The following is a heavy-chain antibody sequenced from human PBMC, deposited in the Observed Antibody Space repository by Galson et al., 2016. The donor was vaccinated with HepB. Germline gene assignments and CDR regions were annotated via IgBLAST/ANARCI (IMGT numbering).Heavy chain of an antibody. Sequence: SLRLSCAASGFTFSSYSMNWVRQAPGKGLEWVSYIGDTGSRIYYADSAKGRFTISRDNAKNSVYLQMNSLRDDDTAVYYCARDQYVRGSGWYSASGCWGQGTLVIVSS. CDR1: GFTFSSYS. CDR2: IGDTGSRI. J-gene: IGHJ4*02. CDR3: ARDQYVRGSGWYSASGC. V-gene: IGHV3-48*02. D-gene: IGHD6-13*01.